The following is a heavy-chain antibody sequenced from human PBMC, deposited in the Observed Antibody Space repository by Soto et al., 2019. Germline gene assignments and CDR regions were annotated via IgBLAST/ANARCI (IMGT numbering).Heavy chain of an antibody. CDR2: TYYRSKWYN. J-gene: IGHJ3*02. Sequence: QVQLQQSGPGLVKPSQTLSLTCAISGDSVPSNSAAWNWIRQSPSRGLEWLGRTYYRSKWYNDYAVSGKSRITMVPDTSKGPCSRPVNSVTRENAAVYYCAIGEGRLDDDFDIWCEGRMVAVSS. V-gene: IGHV6-1*01. CDR3: AIGEGRLDDDFDI. D-gene: IGHD1-26*01. CDR1: GDSVPSNSAA.